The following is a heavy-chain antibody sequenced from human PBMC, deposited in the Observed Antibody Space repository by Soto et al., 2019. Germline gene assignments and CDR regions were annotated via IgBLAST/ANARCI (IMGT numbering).Heavy chain of an antibody. Sequence: QITLKESGPTLVKPTQTLTLTCTFSGFSLSTSGVGVGWIRQPPGKALEWLALIYWDDDKRYSPSLKSRLTNTKDTSKNPVVLTMTNMDPVDTATYYCANTGYRGSFDYWGQGTLVTVSS. D-gene: IGHD5-18*01. V-gene: IGHV2-5*02. CDR2: IYWDDDK. CDR3: ANTGYRGSFDY. CDR1: GFSLSTSGVG. J-gene: IGHJ4*02.